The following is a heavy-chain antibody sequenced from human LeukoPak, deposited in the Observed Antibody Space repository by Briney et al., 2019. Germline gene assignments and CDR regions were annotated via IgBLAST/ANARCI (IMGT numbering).Heavy chain of an antibody. CDR1: GGSISSYY. V-gene: IGHV4-59*01. CDR3: AREKTILYYGMDV. CDR2: IYYRGST. Sequence: PSETLSLTCTVSGGSISSYYWSWIRQPPGKGLEWIGYIYYRGSTNYNPSLKSRVTISVDTSKNQFSLKLSSVTAADTAVYYCAREKTILYYGMDVWGQGTTVTVSS. J-gene: IGHJ6*02. D-gene: IGHD1/OR15-1a*01.